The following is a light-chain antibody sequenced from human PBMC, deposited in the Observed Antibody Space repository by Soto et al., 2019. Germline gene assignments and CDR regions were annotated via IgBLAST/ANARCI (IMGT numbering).Light chain of an antibody. CDR2: EVS. CDR3: SSYTSSSIDYV. J-gene: IGLJ1*01. V-gene: IGLV2-14*01. Sequence: QSALTQPASVSGSPGQSITISCTGTSSDVGGYNYVSWYQQHPGKAPKLMLYEVSNRPSGVSNRFSGSKSANTASLTISGRQAEDEPDYYCSSYTSSSIDYVFGTGTKLTVL. CDR1: SSDVGGYNY.